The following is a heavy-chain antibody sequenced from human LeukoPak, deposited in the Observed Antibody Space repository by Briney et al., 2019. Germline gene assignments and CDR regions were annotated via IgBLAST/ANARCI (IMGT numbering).Heavy chain of an antibody. Sequence: SETLSLTCTVSGGSISSSVYYWGWIRQPPGKGLEWIGTIYYGGSTYYNPSLKSRVTMSVDTSKNQFSLKLSSVTAADTAVYYCARDSVYSGSSLDYWGQGTLVTVSS. V-gene: IGHV4-39*07. J-gene: IGHJ4*02. CDR2: IYYGGST. D-gene: IGHD1-26*01. CDR3: ARDSVYSGSSLDY. CDR1: GGSISSSVYY.